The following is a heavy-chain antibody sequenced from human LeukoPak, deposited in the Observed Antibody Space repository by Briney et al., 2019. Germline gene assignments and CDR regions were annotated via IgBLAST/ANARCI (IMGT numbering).Heavy chain of an antibody. Sequence: ASLKLSCTASGYTFTTYYVHWVRQAPGQGLEWMGYMRPASGDSNFAQNFQDRVTMTRDTSTSTAHLELSRLTSDDTAVYYCSTEDKYCTTTTCADYWGQGTLVTVSS. V-gene: IGHV1-2*02. CDR3: STEDKYCTTTTCADY. J-gene: IGHJ4*02. D-gene: IGHD2-2*01. CDR2: MRPASGDS. CDR1: GYTFTTYY.